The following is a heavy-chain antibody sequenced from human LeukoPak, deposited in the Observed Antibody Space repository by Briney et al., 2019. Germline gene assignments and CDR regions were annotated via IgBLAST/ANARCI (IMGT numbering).Heavy chain of an antibody. CDR2: ISYDGSNK. D-gene: IGHD5-24*01. J-gene: IGHJ3*02. CDR3: AKEPRDGYTHDAFDI. Sequence: PGGSLRLSCAASGFTFSSYGMHWVRQAPGKGLEWVAVISYDGSNKYYADSVKGRFTISRDNSKNTLYLQMNSLRAEDTAVYYCAKEPRDGYTHDAFDIWGQGTMVTVST. V-gene: IGHV3-30*18. CDR1: GFTFSSYG.